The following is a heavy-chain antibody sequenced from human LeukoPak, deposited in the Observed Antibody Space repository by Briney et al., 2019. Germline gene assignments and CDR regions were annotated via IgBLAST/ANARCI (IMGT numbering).Heavy chain of an antibody. Sequence: GASVKVSCKASGYTFTSYYMHWVRQAPGQGLEWMGIINPSGGSTSYAQKFQGRVTMTRDTSTSTVYMELSSLRSEDTAVYYCARDHGYCSSGWYDTHDAFDIWGQGTMVTVSS. V-gene: IGHV1-46*01. J-gene: IGHJ3*02. CDR1: GYTFTSYY. CDR3: ARDHGYCSSGWYDTHDAFDI. CDR2: INPSGGST. D-gene: IGHD6-19*01.